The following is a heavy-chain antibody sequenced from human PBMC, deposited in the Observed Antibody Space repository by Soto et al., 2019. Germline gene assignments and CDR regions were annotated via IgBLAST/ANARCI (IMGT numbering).Heavy chain of an antibody. CDR2: XIPIFXTA. Sequence: GXXVKVSCKASGRTFSTYAISWVRQAPGQWLEWMGGXIPIFXTANYEKKFQXXVTITEDXXKSKDYMEMSSLRSEDTAVYYCAAIWGQAGMDVWGQGTTVTVSS. V-gene: IGHV1-69*13. CDR1: GRTFSTYA. CDR3: AAIWGQAGMDV. J-gene: IGHJ6*01. D-gene: IGHD7-27*01.